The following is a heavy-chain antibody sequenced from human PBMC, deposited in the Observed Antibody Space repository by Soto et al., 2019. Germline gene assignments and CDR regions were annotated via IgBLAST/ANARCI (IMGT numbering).Heavy chain of an antibody. J-gene: IGHJ5*02. CDR1: GGSISSSDYY. Sequence: SETLSLTCTVSGGSISSSDYYWSWIRQPPGKGLEWIGYIYYSGSTYYNPSLKSRVTISVDTSKNQFSLKLSSVTAADTAVYYCARERRGGYWFDPWGQGTLVTVSS. V-gene: IGHV4-30-4*01. CDR3: ARERRGGYWFDP. CDR2: IYYSGST.